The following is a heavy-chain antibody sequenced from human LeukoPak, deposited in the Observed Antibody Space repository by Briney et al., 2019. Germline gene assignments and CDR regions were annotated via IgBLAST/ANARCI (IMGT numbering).Heavy chain of an antibody. J-gene: IGHJ4*02. Sequence: GGCLRLSCAASGFTFSTYWMSWVRQAPGKGLEWVANIKQDGSETYYVDSVKGRFTISRDNAKNSLYLQMNSLRAEDTAVYYCARDLGSTNYCFDYWGQGTLVTVSS. CDR3: ARDLGSTNYCFDY. D-gene: IGHD2-8*01. V-gene: IGHV3-7*01. CDR1: GFTFSTYW. CDR2: IKQDGSET.